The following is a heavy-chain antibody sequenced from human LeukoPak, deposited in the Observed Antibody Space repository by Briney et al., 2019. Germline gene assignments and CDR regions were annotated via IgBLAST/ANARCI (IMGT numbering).Heavy chain of an antibody. D-gene: IGHD3-3*01. J-gene: IGHJ5*02. Sequence: SVKVSCKASGGTFSSYAISWVRQAPGQGLEWMGGIIPIFGTANYAQKFQGRVTITADESTSTAYMELSSLRSEDTVVYYCARDPSPNYDFWSGSDWFDPWGQGTLVTVSS. CDR3: ARDPSPNYDFWSGSDWFDP. CDR1: GGTFSSYA. V-gene: IGHV1-69*01. CDR2: IIPIFGTA.